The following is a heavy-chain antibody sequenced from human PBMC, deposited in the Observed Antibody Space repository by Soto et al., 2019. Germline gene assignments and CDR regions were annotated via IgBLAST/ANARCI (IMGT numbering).Heavy chain of an antibody. V-gene: IGHV1-18*01. CDR2: ISAHNGNT. D-gene: IGHD1-1*01. J-gene: IGHJ4*02. CDR1: GYGFTTYG. CDR3: ARGRYGDY. Sequence: QVHLVQSGAEVKKPGASVKVSCKGSGYGFTTYGITWVRQAPGQGLEWMAWISAHNGNTDYAQNLQGRVTVTRDTSTSIAYMELRSLRSDDTAVYYCARGRYGDYWGRGALVTVSS.